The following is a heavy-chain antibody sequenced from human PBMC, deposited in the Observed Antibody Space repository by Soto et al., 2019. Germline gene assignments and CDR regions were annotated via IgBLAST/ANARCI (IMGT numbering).Heavy chain of an antibody. CDR3: AREYSSGWYSTPKAKNWFDP. CDR2: IYYSGST. CDR1: GGSISSGGYY. J-gene: IGHJ5*02. Sequence: SETLSLTCTVSGGSISSGGYYWSWIRQHPGKGLEWIGYIYYSGSTYYNPSLKSRVTISVDTSKNQFSLKLSSVTAADTAVYYCAREYSSGWYSTPKAKNWFDPWGQGTLVTVSS. V-gene: IGHV4-31*03. D-gene: IGHD6-19*01.